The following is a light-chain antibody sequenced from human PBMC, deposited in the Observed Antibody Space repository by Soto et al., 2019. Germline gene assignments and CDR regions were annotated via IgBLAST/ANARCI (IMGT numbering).Light chain of an antibody. Sequence: GVSQAPSTLSLSPGERATLSCRASQSVSTYLAWYQQKPGQAPRLLIYGASNRATGIPDRFSGSGSGTDFTLTISRLEPEDFAVYFCQQYNIWPQTFGQGTKVDIK. CDR1: QSVSTY. CDR2: GAS. V-gene: IGKV3-11*01. J-gene: IGKJ1*01. CDR3: QQYNIWPQT.